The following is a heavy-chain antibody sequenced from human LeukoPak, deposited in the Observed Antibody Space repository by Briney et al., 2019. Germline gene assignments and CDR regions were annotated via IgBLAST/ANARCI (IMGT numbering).Heavy chain of an antibody. Sequence: SVKVSCKASGGTFSSYAISWVRQAPGQGREWMGGIIPIFGTANYAQKFQGRVTITADESTSTAYMELSSLRSEDTAVYYCAREWGYDFWCGYYTNAFDIWGQGTMVTVPS. CDR3: AREWGYDFWCGYYTNAFDI. D-gene: IGHD3-3*01. V-gene: IGHV1-69*13. CDR2: IIPIFGTA. CDR1: GGTFSSYA. J-gene: IGHJ3*02.